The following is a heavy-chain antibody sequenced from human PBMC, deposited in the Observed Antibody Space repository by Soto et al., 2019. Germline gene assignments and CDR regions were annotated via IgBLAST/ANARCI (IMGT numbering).Heavy chain of an antibody. Sequence: ASVKVSCKASGYTFTSYGISWVRQAPGQGLEWMGWISAYNGNTNYAQKLQGRVTMTTDTSTSTAYTELRSLRSDDTSVYYCARVQFFPNPAADFWGQRTLVPVSS. J-gene: IGHJ4*02. V-gene: IGHV1-18*01. CDR3: ARVQFFPNPAADF. CDR2: ISAYNGNT. D-gene: IGHD2-21*01. CDR1: GYTFTSYG.